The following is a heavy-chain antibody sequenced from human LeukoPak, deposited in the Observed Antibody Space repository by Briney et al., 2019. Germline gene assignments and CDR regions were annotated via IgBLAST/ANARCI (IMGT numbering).Heavy chain of an antibody. CDR1: GYTFTSYG. Sequence: EASVKVSCKASGYTFTSYGISWVRQAPGQGLEWMGWISAYNGNTNYAQKLQGRVTMTTDTSTGTAYMELRSLRSDDTAVYYCARTLSTVVTPSSDYWGQGTLVTVSS. D-gene: IGHD4-23*01. CDR3: ARTLSTVVTPSSDY. V-gene: IGHV1-18*01. CDR2: ISAYNGNT. J-gene: IGHJ4*02.